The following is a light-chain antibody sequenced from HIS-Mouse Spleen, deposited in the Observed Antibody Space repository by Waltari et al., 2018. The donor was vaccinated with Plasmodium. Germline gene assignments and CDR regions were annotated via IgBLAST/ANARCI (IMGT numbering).Light chain of an antibody. J-gene: IGLJ3*02. CDR1: ALPQQS. CDR3: QSADSSGTPNWV. V-gene: IGLV3-25*03. CDR2: KDS. Sequence: SYELTHPPSVSVSPGQTARLTCSRDALPQQSSSLYQQNPGQAPVLVIYKDSERPSGIPERFSGCRSGTTVTLTISGGQAEDEADYYCQSADSSGTPNWVFGGGTKLTVL.